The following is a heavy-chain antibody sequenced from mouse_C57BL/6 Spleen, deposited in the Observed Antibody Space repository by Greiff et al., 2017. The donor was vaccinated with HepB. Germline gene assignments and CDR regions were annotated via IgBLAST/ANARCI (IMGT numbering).Heavy chain of an antibody. V-gene: IGHV1-50*01. Sequence: VQLQQPGAELVKPGASVKLSCKASGYTFTSYWMQWVKQRPGQGLEWIGEIDPSDSYTNYNQKFKGKATLTVDTSSSTAYMQLSSLTSEDSAVYYCARSGELGEKNYWGQGTTLTVSS. J-gene: IGHJ2*01. CDR2: IDPSDSYT. D-gene: IGHD4-1*01. CDR3: ARSGELGEKNY. CDR1: GYTFTSYW.